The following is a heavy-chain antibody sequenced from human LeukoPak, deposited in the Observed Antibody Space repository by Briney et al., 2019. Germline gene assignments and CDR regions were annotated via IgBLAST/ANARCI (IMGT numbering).Heavy chain of an antibody. D-gene: IGHD6-6*01. V-gene: IGHV4-39*07. CDR3: SRCLIATRHFDY. J-gene: IGHJ4*02. CDR1: DASITNNNYY. Sequence: SETLSLTCIISDASITNNNYYWGWIRQAPGKGLEWMGHIYYSGRTYYNPSLKSRVIISVDTSKNQFSLRLSSVTAADTAVYYCSRCLIATRHFDYWGQGALVTVSS. CDR2: IYYSGRT.